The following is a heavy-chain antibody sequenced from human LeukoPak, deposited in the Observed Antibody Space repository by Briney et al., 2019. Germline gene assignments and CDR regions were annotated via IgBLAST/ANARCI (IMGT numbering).Heavy chain of an antibody. CDR2: IDPDSGGT. Sequence: ASVKVSCKASGYTFTDYFIHRVRQAPGQGLEWMGWIDPDSGGTRYAQQFQGRVTMTSDTSISTAYMDLSSLGSDDTAVYYCARDGYSGYHYHDWFDPWGQGTLVTVSS. D-gene: IGHD5-12*01. J-gene: IGHJ5*02. CDR3: ARDGYSGYHYHDWFDP. V-gene: IGHV1-2*02. CDR1: GYTFTDYF.